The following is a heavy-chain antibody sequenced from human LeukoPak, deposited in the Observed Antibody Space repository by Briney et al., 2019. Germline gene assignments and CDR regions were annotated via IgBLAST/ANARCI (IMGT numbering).Heavy chain of an antibody. Sequence: GGSLRLSCAASGFTFSRNSMNWVRQAPGKGLEWVSSISSSNIYYADSVKGRFTISRDNAKNSLYLQMNSLRADDTALYYCARDDGSGSYYIDYWGRGTLVTVSS. V-gene: IGHV3-21*01. D-gene: IGHD3-10*01. CDR2: ISSSNI. CDR1: GFTFSRNS. J-gene: IGHJ4*02. CDR3: ARDDGSGSYYIDY.